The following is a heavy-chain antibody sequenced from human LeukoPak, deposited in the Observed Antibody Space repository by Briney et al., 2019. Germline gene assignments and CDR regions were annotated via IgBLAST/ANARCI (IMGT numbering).Heavy chain of an antibody. CDR2: IKQDGSEK. J-gene: IGHJ4*02. CDR3: ARGSYGYLFLDY. Sequence: GGSLRLSCAASGFTFSAYSMNWVRQAPGKGLECVANIKQDGSEKYYVDSVKGRFTISRDNTENSLYLQMNSLSAEDTAVYYCARGSYGYLFLDYWGQGTLVTVSS. CDR1: GFTFSAYS. V-gene: IGHV3-7*04. D-gene: IGHD5-18*01.